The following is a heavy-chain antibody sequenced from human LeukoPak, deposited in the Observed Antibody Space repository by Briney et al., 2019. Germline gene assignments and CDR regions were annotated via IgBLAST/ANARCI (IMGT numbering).Heavy chain of an antibody. Sequence: PGGSLRLSCAASGFTFSSYAMSWVRQAPGKGLEWVSAISGSGGSTYYADSVKGRFTISRDNSKNTLYLQMNSLRAEDTAVYYCARARYNWNNEAWFDPWGQGTLVTVSS. V-gene: IGHV3-23*01. D-gene: IGHD1/OR15-1a*01. CDR1: GFTFSSYA. J-gene: IGHJ5*02. CDR2: ISGSGGST. CDR3: ARARYNWNNEAWFDP.